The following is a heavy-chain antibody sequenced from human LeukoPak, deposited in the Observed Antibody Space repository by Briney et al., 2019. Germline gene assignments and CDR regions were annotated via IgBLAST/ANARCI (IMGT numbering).Heavy chain of an antibody. CDR2: ISAYNGNT. J-gene: IGHJ4*02. V-gene: IGHV1-18*01. Sequence: ASVKVSCKASGYTFTSYGISWVRQAPGQGLEWMGWISAYNGNTNYAQKLQGRVTMTTDTSTSTAYMELRSLRSDDTAVYYCARDSPRLVVAGNIDYWGQGTLVTVSS. CDR3: ARDSPRLVVAGNIDY. D-gene: IGHD6-19*01. CDR1: GYTFTSYG.